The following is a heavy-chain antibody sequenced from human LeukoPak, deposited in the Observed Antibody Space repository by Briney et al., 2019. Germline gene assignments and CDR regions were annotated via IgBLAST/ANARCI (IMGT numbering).Heavy chain of an antibody. D-gene: IGHD2-2*01. CDR1: GGSTSSSSYY. J-gene: IGHJ4*02. V-gene: IGHV4-39*01. Sequence: SETLSLTCTVSGGSTSSSSYYWGWIRQPPGKGLEWIGSIYYSGSTYYNPSLKSRVTISVDTSKNQFSLKLSSVTAADTAVYYCARHRRYCSSTSCFRYYFDYWGQGTLVTVSS. CDR2: IYYSGST. CDR3: ARHRRYCSSTSCFRYYFDY.